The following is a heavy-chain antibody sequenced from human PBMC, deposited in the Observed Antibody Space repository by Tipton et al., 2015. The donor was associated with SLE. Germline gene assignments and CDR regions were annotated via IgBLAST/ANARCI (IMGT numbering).Heavy chain of an antibody. CDR2: ISGSGATT. Sequence: GSLRLSCAASGLRFSNFGMRWVRQAPGKGLECVAIISGSGATTNYAESVKGRFTISRDNSKNTLYLQMSGLRVDDTAVYYCAKEAVAGTRYFDLWGRGTLVSVSS. D-gene: IGHD6-19*01. J-gene: IGHJ2*01. V-gene: IGHV3-23*01. CDR1: GLRFSNFG. CDR3: AKEAVAGTRYFDL.